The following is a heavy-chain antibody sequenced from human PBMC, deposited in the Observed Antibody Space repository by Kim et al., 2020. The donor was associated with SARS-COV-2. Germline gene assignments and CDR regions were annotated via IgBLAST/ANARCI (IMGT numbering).Heavy chain of an antibody. CDR3: ARMGIAVAGSPFDI. V-gene: IGHV3-21*01. J-gene: IGHJ3*02. Sequence: ADSVTGRFTISGDNAKNSLYLQMNSLRAEDTAVYYCARMGIAVAGSPFDIWGQGTMVTVSS. D-gene: IGHD6-19*01.